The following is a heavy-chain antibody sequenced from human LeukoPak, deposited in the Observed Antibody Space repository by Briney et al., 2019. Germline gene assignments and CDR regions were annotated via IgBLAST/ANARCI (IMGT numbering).Heavy chain of an antibody. CDR3: AKDLMSDRWFGES. CDR2: ITSSSDSI. D-gene: IGHD3-10*01. V-gene: IGHV3-48*01. Sequence: GGSLRLSCEAYGFTFSLYNLIWVRQAPGKGLEWLSYITSSSDSIYYADSVKDRFTISRDTSKNTLHLQMNSLRTEDTAVYYCAKDLMSDRWFGESWGQGTLVTVSS. CDR1: GFTFSLYN. J-gene: IGHJ5*02.